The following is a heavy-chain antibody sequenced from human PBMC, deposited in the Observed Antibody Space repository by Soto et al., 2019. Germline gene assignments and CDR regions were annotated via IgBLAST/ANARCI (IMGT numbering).Heavy chain of an antibody. CDR1: GFPFSSYW. CDR3: AREVLATFDP. J-gene: IGHJ5*02. V-gene: IGHV3-7*01. Sequence: DVQLVESGGGLVQPGGSLRLSCAASGFPFSSYWMSWVRQAPGKGPEWVASIKQDGSEKHYMDSVKGRFTISKDNAKDSLYLQMNNWRAEDTGVYYCAREVLATFDPWGQGTQVTVSS. D-gene: IGHD1-26*01. CDR2: IKQDGSEK.